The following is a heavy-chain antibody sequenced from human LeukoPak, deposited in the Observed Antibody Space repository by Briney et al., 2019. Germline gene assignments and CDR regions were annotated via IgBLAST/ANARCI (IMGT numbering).Heavy chain of an antibody. CDR3: ARGGGDSSGFYYPD. V-gene: IGHV4-4*02. D-gene: IGHD3-22*01. Sequence: SGTLSLTCAVSGDSISSSNWWTWVRQPPGRGLEWIGEIYHSGSTNYNPSLKSRVTISVDKSKSDFSLKMRSVTAADTAEYYCARGGGDSSGFYYPDWGQGTLVTVSS. CDR2: IYHSGST. J-gene: IGHJ4*02. CDR1: GDSISSSNW.